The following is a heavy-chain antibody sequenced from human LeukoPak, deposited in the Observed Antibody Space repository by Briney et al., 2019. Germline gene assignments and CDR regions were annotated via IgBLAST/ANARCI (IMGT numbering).Heavy chain of an antibody. CDR2: ITGSGGNT. D-gene: IGHD3-3*01. Sequence: GGSLRLSCAASGFSFSSYAMSWVRQAPGRGLEWVSAITGSGGNTYYADSVKGRFTISRANSKNTLYLQMNSLRAGDTAVYYCAKETALWSGYCGWVDYWGQGTLVTVSP. CDR3: AKETALWSGYCGWVDY. V-gene: IGHV3-23*01. J-gene: IGHJ4*02. CDR1: GFSFSSYA.